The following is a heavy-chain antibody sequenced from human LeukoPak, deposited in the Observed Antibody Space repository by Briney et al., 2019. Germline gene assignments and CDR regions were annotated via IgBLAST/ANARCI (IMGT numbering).Heavy chain of an antibody. Sequence: GGSLRLSCAASGFTFSSYSMNWVRQAPGKGLEWVSCISNTNSYIYYADSVKGRFTISRDNAKNSLYLQMDSLRAEDTAVYYCARDAFDIWGQGTMVTVSS. CDR2: ISNTNSYI. J-gene: IGHJ3*02. CDR1: GFTFSSYS. CDR3: ARDAFDI. V-gene: IGHV3-21*01.